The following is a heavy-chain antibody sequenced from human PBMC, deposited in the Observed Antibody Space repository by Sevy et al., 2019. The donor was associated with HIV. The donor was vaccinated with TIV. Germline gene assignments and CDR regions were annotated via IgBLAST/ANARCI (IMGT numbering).Heavy chain of an antibody. D-gene: IGHD4-17*01. CDR2: IIPIFGTA. CDR3: ARDDYGEFDY. CDR1: GGTFSSYA. Sequence: ASVKASCKASGGTFSSYAISWVRQAPGQGLEWMGGIIPIFGTANYAQKFQGRVTITADESTSTAYMELSSLRSEDTAVYYCARDDYGEFDYWGQGTLVTVSS. V-gene: IGHV1-69*13. J-gene: IGHJ4*02.